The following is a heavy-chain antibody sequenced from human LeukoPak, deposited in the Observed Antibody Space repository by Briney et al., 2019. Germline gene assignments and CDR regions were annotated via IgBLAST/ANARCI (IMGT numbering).Heavy chain of an antibody. J-gene: IGHJ3*02. CDR1: GYTFTSYG. V-gene: IGHV1-18*01. CDR3: ARGGRWELPRPYAFDI. D-gene: IGHD1-26*01. Sequence: ASVKVSCKASGYTFTSYGISWLRQAPGQGLEWMGWISTYNGHTNYAQKLQGRVTMTTDTSTSTAYMELRNLRSDDTAVFYCARGGRWELPRPYAFDIWGQGTMVTVSS. CDR2: ISTYNGHT.